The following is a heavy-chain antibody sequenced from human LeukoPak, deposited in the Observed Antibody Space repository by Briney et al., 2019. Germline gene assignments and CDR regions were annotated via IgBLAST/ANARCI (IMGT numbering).Heavy chain of an antibody. CDR1: GYSFTSYW. V-gene: IGHV5-51*01. Sequence: GESLKTSCKGSGYSFTSYWIGWVRQMPGKGLEWMGIIYPGDSDTRYSPSFQGQVTISADKSISTAYLQWSSLKASDTAMYYCARRGLYCSGGSCYSEVHFDYWGQGTLVTVSS. D-gene: IGHD2-15*01. CDR3: ARRGLYCSGGSCYSEVHFDY. J-gene: IGHJ4*02. CDR2: IYPGDSDT.